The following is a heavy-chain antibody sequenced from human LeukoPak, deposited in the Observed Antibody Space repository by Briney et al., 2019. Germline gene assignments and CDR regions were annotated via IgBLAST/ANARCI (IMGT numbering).Heavy chain of an antibody. Sequence: SETLSLTCTVSGGSISSYYWSWIRQPPGKGLEWIGYIYYSGSTNYNPSLKSRVTISVDTSKNQFSLKLSSVTAADTAVYYCAREATVKCFDIWGQGTMVNVSS. J-gene: IGHJ3*02. CDR3: AREATVKCFDI. D-gene: IGHD4-11*01. CDR2: IYYSGST. CDR1: GGSISSYY. V-gene: IGHV4-59*01.